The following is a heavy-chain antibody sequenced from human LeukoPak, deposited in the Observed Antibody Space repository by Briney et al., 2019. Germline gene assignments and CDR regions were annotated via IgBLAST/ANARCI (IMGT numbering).Heavy chain of an antibody. CDR1: GYTFTSYY. D-gene: IGHD4-17*01. J-gene: IGHJ4*02. CDR3: ARRDGDYDFDY. CDR2: INPSGGST. Sequence: ASVKVSCKASGYTFTSYYMHWVRQAPGQGLERMGIINPSGGSTSYAQKFQGRVTMTRDTSTSTVYMELSSLRSEDTAVYYCARRDGDYDFDYWGQGTLVTVSS. V-gene: IGHV1-46*01.